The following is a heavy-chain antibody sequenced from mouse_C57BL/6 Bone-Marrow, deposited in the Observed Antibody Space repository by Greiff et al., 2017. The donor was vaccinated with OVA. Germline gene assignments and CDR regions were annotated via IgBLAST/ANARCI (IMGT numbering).Heavy chain of an antibody. CDR1: GYTFTSYW. CDR3: ARHYSNYVEAY. CDR2: IYPGSGST. J-gene: IGHJ3*01. D-gene: IGHD2-5*01. Sequence: QVQLQQPGAELVRPGSSVKLSCKASGYTFTSYWITWVKQRPGQGLEWIGDIYPGSGSTNYNEKFKSKATLTVDTSSSTAYMQLSSLTSEDSAVYYCARHYSNYVEAYWGQGTLVTVSA. V-gene: IGHV1-55*01.